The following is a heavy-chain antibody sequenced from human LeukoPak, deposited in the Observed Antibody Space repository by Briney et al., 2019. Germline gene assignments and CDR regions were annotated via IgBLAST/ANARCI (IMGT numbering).Heavy chain of an antibody. CDR1: GFTFSSYS. CDR2: ISSSSYI. J-gene: IGHJ6*03. D-gene: IGHD4-23*01. V-gene: IGHV3-21*01. Sequence: PGGSLRLSCAASGFTFSSYSMNWVRQAPGKGLEWASSISSSSYIYYADSVKGRFTISRDNAKNSLYLQMNSLRAEDTAVYYCARGNSVYYYMDVWGKGTTVTVSS. CDR3: ARGNSVYYYMDV.